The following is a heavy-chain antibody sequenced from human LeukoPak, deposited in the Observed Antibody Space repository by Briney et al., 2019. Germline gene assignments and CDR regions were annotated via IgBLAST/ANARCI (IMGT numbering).Heavy chain of an antibody. CDR2: ISYDGSNK. CDR1: GFTFSSYG. CDR3: AKDLIDRGPFYFDY. Sequence: GGSLRLSCAASGFTFSSYGMHWVRQAPGKGLEWVAVISYDGSNKYYADSVKGRFTMSRDNSKNTLYLQMNSLRAEDTAVYYCAKDLIDRGPFYFDYWGQGTLVTVSS. V-gene: IGHV3-30*18. D-gene: IGHD2-8*01. J-gene: IGHJ4*02.